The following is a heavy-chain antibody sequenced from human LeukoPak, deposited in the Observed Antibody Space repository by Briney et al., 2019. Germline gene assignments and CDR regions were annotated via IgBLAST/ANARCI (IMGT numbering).Heavy chain of an antibody. CDR3: ARDLGSGDHGLLV. J-gene: IGHJ4*02. D-gene: IGHD2-21*02. V-gene: IGHV3-20*04. CDR2: INWNGDST. CDR1: GFTFEDYG. Sequence: GGSLRLSCAASGFTFEDYGMSWVRHAPGKRLEWVSGINWNGDSTVYADSVKGRFSISRDNAKNSLYLQMNSLRAEDTALYYCARDLGSGDHGLLVWGQGTLLTVSS.